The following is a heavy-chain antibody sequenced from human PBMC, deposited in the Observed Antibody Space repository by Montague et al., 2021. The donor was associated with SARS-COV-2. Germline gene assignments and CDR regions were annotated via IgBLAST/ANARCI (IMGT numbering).Heavy chain of an antibody. J-gene: IGHJ3*02. CDR3: ARTTTRMLYPENAFDI. Sequence: CAISGDSVSSNTVTWNWIRQSPSRGLERLGRTYYRSKWYHDYAISLKSRITINPDTSKNQFSLQLSSVAPEDTAVFYCARTTTRMLYPENAFDIWGQGTMVTVSS. V-gene: IGHV6-1*01. CDR2: TYYRSKWYH. D-gene: IGHD2-15*01. CDR1: GDSVSSNTVT.